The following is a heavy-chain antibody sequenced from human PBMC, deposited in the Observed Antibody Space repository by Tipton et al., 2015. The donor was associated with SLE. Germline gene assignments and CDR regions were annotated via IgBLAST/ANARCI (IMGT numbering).Heavy chain of an antibody. CDR1: GGSITSSNYF. V-gene: IGHV4-39*07. CDR3: ARGYKSGQPFLY. Sequence: PGLVKPSETLSLICTVSGGSITSSNYFWGWTRQSPGKGLEWIGSIYHGEDLYHNPSLKSRVSISVDTANKQFFLKLSPVTAADTAVYYCARGYKSGQPFLYWGQGLLVTVSS. J-gene: IGHJ4*02. D-gene: IGHD5-24*01. CDR2: IYHGEDL.